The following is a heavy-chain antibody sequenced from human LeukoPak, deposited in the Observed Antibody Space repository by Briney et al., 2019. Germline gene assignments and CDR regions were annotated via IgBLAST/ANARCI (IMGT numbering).Heavy chain of an antibody. CDR1: GGSFSGYY. Sequence: PSETLSLTCAVYGGSFSGYYWSWIRQPPGKGLEWIGEINHSGSTNYNPSLESRVTISVDTSKNQFSLKLSSVTAADTAVYYCARGAKVNGWYSDYWGQGTLVTVSS. CDR2: INHSGST. V-gene: IGHV4-34*01. J-gene: IGHJ4*02. CDR3: ARGAKVNGWYSDY. D-gene: IGHD6-19*01.